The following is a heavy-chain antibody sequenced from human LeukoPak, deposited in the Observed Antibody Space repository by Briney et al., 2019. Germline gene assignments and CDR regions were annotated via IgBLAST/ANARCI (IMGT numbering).Heavy chain of an antibody. CDR2: IYYSGST. V-gene: IGHV4-59*01. J-gene: IGHJ4*02. D-gene: IGHD3-9*01. CDR3: ARGRETGPGDY. CDR1: GGSISSYY. Sequence: SETLSLTYTVSGGSISSYYWSWIRQPPGKGLEWIGYIYYSGSTNYNPSLKSRVTISVDTSKNQFSLKLSSVTAADTAVYYCARGRETGPGDYWGQGTLVTVSS.